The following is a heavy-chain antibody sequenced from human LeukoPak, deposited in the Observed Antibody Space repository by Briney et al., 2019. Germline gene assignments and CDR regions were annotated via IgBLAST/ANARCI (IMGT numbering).Heavy chain of an antibody. CDR2: IHTSGST. CDR1: GGSISSYY. J-gene: IGHJ4*02. V-gene: IGHV4-4*07. D-gene: IGHD6-19*01. CDR3: AGRAQTTGWSFDY. Sequence: PSGTPSLTCIVSGGSISSYYWSWIRQPAGKGLEWIGQIHTSGSTNYNPSLKSRVAMSVDTSKNQFSLELSSVTAADTAVYYCAGRAQTTGWSFDYWGRGALVTVSS.